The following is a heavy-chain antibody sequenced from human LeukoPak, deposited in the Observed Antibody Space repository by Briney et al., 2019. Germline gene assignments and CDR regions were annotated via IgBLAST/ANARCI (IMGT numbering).Heavy chain of an antibody. CDR1: GFTFSSYA. D-gene: IGHD2-15*01. Sequence: PGGPLRLSCAASGFTFSSYAMSWVRQAPGKGVEWVSAISGSGGSTFSADSVKGRFTISRDNSKNTLYLQMNSLRAEDTAVYYCAKQESWSNFDSWGQGTLVTVSS. V-gene: IGHV3-23*01. CDR3: AKQESWSNFDS. J-gene: IGHJ4*02. CDR2: ISGSGGST.